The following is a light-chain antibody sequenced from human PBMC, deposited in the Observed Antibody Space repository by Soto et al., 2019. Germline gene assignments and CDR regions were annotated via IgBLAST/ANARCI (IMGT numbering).Light chain of an antibody. CDR3: ATWEDSLSGPV. CDR1: NSNIGSNY. CDR2: RNS. Sequence: QSVLTQPPSASGTPGQRVTISCSGSNSNIGSNYVYWYQQLPGTAPKLLIYRNSQRPSGVPDRFSGSKSGTSASLAISGLRSEDEADYYCATWEDSLSGPVFGGGTKLTVL. V-gene: IGLV1-47*01. J-gene: IGLJ2*01.